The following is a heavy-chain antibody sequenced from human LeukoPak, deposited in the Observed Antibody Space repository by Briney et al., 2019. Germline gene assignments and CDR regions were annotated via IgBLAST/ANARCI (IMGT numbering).Heavy chain of an antibody. Sequence: GGSLRLSCAASGFTFSSYSMNWVRQAPGKGLEWVANIKRDGSEKYYVDSVKGRFTISRDNAKNSLYLQMNSLRAEDTAVYYCATDYDGLGYWGQGTLVTVSS. CDR1: GFTFSSYS. CDR3: ATDYDGLGY. D-gene: IGHD4-23*01. J-gene: IGHJ4*02. V-gene: IGHV3-7*02. CDR2: IKRDGSEK.